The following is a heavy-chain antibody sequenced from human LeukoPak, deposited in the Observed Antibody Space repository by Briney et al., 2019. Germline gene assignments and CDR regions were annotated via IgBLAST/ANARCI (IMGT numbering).Heavy chain of an antibody. V-gene: IGHV3-7*03. CDR3: AKDFSSGYYYFDY. D-gene: IGHD3-22*01. Sequence: GGSLRLSCAASGFTFSSYWMSWVRQAPGKGLEWVANIKQDGSEKNYVDSVKGRFTISRDNAKNSLYLQMNSLRAEDTALYYCAKDFSSGYYYFDYWGQGTLVTVSS. CDR2: IKQDGSEK. J-gene: IGHJ4*02. CDR1: GFTFSSYW.